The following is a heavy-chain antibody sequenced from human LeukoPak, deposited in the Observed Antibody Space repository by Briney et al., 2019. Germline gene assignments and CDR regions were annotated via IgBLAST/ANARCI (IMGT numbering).Heavy chain of an antibody. CDR1: GFTFSSYS. J-gene: IGHJ4*02. D-gene: IGHD3-22*01. CDR2: ISSSSSTI. CDR3: ARARPSSYYYDSSGYLDY. V-gene: IGHV3-48*01. Sequence: PGGSLRLSCAASGFTFSSYSMNWVRQAPGKGLEWVSYISSSSSTIYYADSVKGRFTISRDNAKNSLYLQMNSLRAEDTAVYYCARARPSSYYYDSSGYLDYWGQGTLVTVSS.